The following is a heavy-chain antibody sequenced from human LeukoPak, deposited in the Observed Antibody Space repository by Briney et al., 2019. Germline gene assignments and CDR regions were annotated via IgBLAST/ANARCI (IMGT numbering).Heavy chain of an antibody. D-gene: IGHD6-19*01. V-gene: IGHV4-38-2*02. CDR2: IYSSGST. J-gene: IGHJ4*02. CDR1: GYSISSGYY. CDR3: AREANSGWYSSFVDD. Sequence: PSETLSLTCAVSGYSISSGYYWGWIRQPAGKGLEWIGRIYSSGSTDYNPSLKSRVTISVDTSKNQFSLKMTSVTAADTAVYYCAREANSGWYSSFVDDWGQGTLVAVSS.